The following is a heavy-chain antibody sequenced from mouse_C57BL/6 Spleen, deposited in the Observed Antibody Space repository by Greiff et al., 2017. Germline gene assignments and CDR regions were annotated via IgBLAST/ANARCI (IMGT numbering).Heavy chain of an antibody. D-gene: IGHD1-1*01. V-gene: IGHV1-53*01. Sequence: QVQLQQPGTELVKPGASVKLSCKASGYTFTSYWMHWVKQRPGQGLEWIGNINPNNGGTNYNEKFKSKATLTVDKSSSTAYMQLSSLTAADSAVYYCARLGSSYMGDYYFDYWGQGTTLTVAA. CDR1: GYTFTSYW. CDR3: ARLGSSYMGDYYFDY. CDR2: INPNNGGT. J-gene: IGHJ2*01.